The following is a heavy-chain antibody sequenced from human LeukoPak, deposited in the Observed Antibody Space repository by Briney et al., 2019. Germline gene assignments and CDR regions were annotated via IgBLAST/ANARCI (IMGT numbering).Heavy chain of an antibody. J-gene: IGHJ4*02. CDR2: ISSSGSTI. Sequence: PGGSLRLSCAASGFTFSSYETNWVRQAPGKGLEWVSYISSSGSTIYYADSVKGRFTISRDNAKNSLYLQMNSLRAEDTAVYYCARVDIVATPYSYYFDYWGQGTLVTVSS. D-gene: IGHD5-12*01. CDR3: ARVDIVATPYSYYFDY. V-gene: IGHV3-48*03. CDR1: GFTFSSYE.